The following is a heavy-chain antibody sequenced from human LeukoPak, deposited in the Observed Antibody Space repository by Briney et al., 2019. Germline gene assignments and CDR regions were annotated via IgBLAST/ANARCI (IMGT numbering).Heavy chain of an antibody. CDR1: GFTFSSYS. CDR2: ISSSSSYI. Sequence: GGSLRLSCAASGFTFSSYSMNWVRQAPGKGLEWVSSISSSSSYIYYADSVKGRFTISRDNAKNSLYLEMNSLRAEDTAVYYCVPASVGATDYWGQGTLVTVSS. J-gene: IGHJ4*02. V-gene: IGHV3-21*01. D-gene: IGHD1-26*01. CDR3: VPASVGATDY.